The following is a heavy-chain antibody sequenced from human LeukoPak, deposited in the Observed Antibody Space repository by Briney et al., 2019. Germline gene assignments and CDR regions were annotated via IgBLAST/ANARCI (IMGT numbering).Heavy chain of an antibody. D-gene: IGHD3-10*02. J-gene: IGHJ5*02. V-gene: IGHV4-39*01. CDR1: GGSISSSSHY. CDR2: IYYSGTT. Sequence: SETLSLTCTVSGGSISSSSHYWGWIRQPPGRGLEWIGSIYYSGTTAYNPSLKSRVTISVDTSKNQFSLKLSSVTAADTAVYYCVRWQSGSMFHPPWGQGTLVTVSS. CDR3: VRWQSGSMFHPP.